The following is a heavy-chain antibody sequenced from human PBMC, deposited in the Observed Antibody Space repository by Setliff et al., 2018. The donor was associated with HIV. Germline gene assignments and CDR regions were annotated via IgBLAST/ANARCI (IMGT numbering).Heavy chain of an antibody. V-gene: IGHV3-7*03. J-gene: IGHJ4*02. CDR2: IQQGGTET. CDR1: GFTFRNYW. CDR3: AKGALGYCSGTICYPFDY. Sequence: PGGSLRLSCVASGFTFRNYWMTWVRQAPGKGLEWVADIQQGGTETYYADSVKGRFTISRDNTKNSLYLQMNSLRAEDMAVYYCAKGALGYCSGTICYPFDYWAQGTLVTVSS. D-gene: IGHD2-15*01.